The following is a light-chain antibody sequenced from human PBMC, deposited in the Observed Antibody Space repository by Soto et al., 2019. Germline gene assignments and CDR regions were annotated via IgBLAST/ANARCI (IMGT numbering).Light chain of an antibody. J-gene: IGKJ4*02. CDR1: QGVSRC. CDR3: QQHDNLPLT. CDR2: DAS. Sequence: EIPMTQSPSSVSACVGDKVSIXCRASQGVSRCLAWFQQKPGKAPKLLIYDASNLEQVGPSRFSGSGSGTDFTCPISSLQPEDIATYYCQQHDNLPLTFGGGTKVDIK. V-gene: IGKV1-33*01.